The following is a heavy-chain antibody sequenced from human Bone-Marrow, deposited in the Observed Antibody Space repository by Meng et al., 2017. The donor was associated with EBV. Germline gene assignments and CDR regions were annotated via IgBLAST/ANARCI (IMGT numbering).Heavy chain of an antibody. CDR2: LIPMSDAP. V-gene: IGHV1-69*01. CDR3: ASESGRGFTPDY. Sequence: GEVGQSGAEVKKPGSSVKVSCKTSGGTFRSDAVSWVRQAPGQGLEWMGGLIPMSDAPHYAQKFQGRVTIIADESTSTHYMDLSGLRSEDTAVYYCASESGRGFTPDYWGQGTLVTVSS. CDR1: GGTFRSDA. J-gene: IGHJ4*02. D-gene: IGHD3-10*01.